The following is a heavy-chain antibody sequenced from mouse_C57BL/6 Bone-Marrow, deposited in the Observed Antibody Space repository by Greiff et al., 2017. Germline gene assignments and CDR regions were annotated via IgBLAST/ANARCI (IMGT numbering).Heavy chain of an antibody. CDR2: IDPEDGET. V-gene: IGHV14-2*01. CDR1: GFNIKDYY. CDR3: AIGSSPFDY. D-gene: IGHD1-1*01. Sequence: EVNLVESGAELVKPGASVKLSCTASGFNIKDYYMHWVKQRTEQGLAWIGRIDPEDGETKYAPKFQGKATIPADTSSNTAYLQLSRLTSEDTAFYYCAIGSSPFDYWGQGTTRTVAS. J-gene: IGHJ2*01.